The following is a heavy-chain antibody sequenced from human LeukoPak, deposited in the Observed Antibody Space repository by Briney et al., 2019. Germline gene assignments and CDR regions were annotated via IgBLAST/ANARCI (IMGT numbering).Heavy chain of an antibody. Sequence: GASVKLSCKAFGYTFTGYWMHWVRQAPGQGPEWMGVISPSGGSTIYAQKFKGRVTLTRDMSTSTVYMELSSLRSEDTAVYYCAREVALLWFGEWLGDFDYWGQGTLVTVSS. CDR2: ISPSGGST. V-gene: IGHV1-46*01. J-gene: IGHJ4*02. CDR1: GYTFTGYW. CDR3: AREVALLWFGEWLGDFDY. D-gene: IGHD3-10*01.